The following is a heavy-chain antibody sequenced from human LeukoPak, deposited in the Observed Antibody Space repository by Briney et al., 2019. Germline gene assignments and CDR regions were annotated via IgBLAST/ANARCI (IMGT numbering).Heavy chain of an antibody. J-gene: IGHJ3*02. CDR3: ARLPHPRPDAFDI. CDR2: IYYSGST. Sequence: SETLSLTCTVSGGSISSYYWSWIRQPPGKGLEWIGYIYYSGSTNYNPSLKSRVTISVDRSKNQFSLKLSSVTAADTAVYYCARLPHPRPDAFDIWGQGTMVTVSS. CDR1: GGSISSYY. V-gene: IGHV4-59*12.